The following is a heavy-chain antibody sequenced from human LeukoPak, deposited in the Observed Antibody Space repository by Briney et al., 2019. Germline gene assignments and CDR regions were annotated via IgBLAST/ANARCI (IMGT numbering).Heavy chain of an antibody. J-gene: IGHJ2*01. V-gene: IGHV4-39*01. CDR1: GGSISSSSYY. Sequence: SETLSLTCTVSGGSISSSSYYWGWIRQPPGKGLEWIGSIYYSGSTYYNPSLKSRVTISLDTSKNQFSLKLSSVTAADTAVYYCARQYSDILTGYHRGEPYWYFDLWGRGTLVTVSS. CDR2: IYYSGST. CDR3: ARQYSDILTGYHRGEPYWYFDL. D-gene: IGHD3-9*01.